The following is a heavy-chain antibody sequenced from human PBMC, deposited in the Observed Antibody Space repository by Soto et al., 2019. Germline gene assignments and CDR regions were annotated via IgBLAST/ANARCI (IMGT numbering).Heavy chain of an antibody. Sequence: QVQLVQSGAEVKKPGSSVKVSCKASGGTFSSYAISWVRQAPGQGLEWMGGIIPIFGTADYAQKFQGRVTITAHESTSTAYMELSSLRPEDTAVYYCARDGGVYDYSPFDYWGQGTLVTVSS. J-gene: IGHJ4*02. CDR3: ARDGGVYDYSPFDY. V-gene: IGHV1-69*12. CDR1: GGTFSSYA. CDR2: IIPIFGTA. D-gene: IGHD4-4*01.